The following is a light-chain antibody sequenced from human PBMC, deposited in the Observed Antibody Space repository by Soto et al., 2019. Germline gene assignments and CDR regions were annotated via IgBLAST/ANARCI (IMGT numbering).Light chain of an antibody. Sequence: EIVLTQSPGTLSLSPGERTTLSCRASQSVASSYLAWYQQKPGQAPRLLIYGASSRATGIQDRFSGSGSGTDFTLTISRLEPEDFAVYYCQEYGGSPPSVTFGQGTKVEIK. CDR1: QSVASSY. CDR2: GAS. V-gene: IGKV3-20*01. CDR3: QEYGGSPPSVT. J-gene: IGKJ1*01.